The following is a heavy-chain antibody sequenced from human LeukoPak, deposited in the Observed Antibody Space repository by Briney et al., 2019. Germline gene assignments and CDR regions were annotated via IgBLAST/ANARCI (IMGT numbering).Heavy chain of an antibody. D-gene: IGHD6-19*01. V-gene: IGHV3-21*01. J-gene: IGHJ6*04. Sequence: GGSLRLSCAASGFTLSGYSVNWVRQPPRKGLEWVSSISSSGDYMYYADSVKGRFIISRDNAKNSLYLQMNSLRAEDTAVYYCARGGSGWPLDVWGKGTTVTVSS. CDR1: GFTLSGYS. CDR3: ARGGSGWPLDV. CDR2: ISSSGDYM.